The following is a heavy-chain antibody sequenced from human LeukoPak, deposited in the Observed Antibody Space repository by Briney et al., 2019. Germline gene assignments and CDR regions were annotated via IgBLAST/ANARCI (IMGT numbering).Heavy chain of an antibody. CDR2: IYPGGSET. CDR3: ARRRDLYSGSYYPFDY. D-gene: IGHD1-26*01. CDR1: GYTFTNYW. Sequence: GESLKISCEASGYTFTNYWIGWVRQMPGRGLEWMGIIYPGGSETRYSPSFQGQVTISADKSIRTAYLQWSSLKASDTAMYYCARRRDLYSGSYYPFDYWGQGTLVTVSS. V-gene: IGHV5-51*01. J-gene: IGHJ4*02.